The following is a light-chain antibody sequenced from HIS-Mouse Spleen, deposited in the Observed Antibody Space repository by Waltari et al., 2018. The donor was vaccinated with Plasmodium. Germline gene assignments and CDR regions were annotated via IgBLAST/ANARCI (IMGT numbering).Light chain of an antibody. CDR1: QGISRY. Sequence: ALRITHSPPPFSVSTGDSLTILCRASQGISRYLAWYQQKPRKAPKLLVYAASTLQSGVPSRFSGSGSGTDFTLTISCLQSEDFATYYCQQYYSYLLTFGGGTKVEIK. V-gene: IGKV1-8*01. J-gene: IGKJ4*01. CDR2: AAS. CDR3: QQYYSYLLT.